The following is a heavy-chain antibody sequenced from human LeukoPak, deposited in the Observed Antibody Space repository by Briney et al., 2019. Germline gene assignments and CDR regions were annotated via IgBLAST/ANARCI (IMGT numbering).Heavy chain of an antibody. D-gene: IGHD3-3*01. CDR1: GGTFSSYA. V-gene: IGHV1-69*05. Sequence: ASVKVSCKASGGTFSSYAISWVRQAPGQGLEWMGRIIPIFGTANYAQKFQGRVTITRDESTSTAYMELSSLRSEDTAVYYCAGGGLQGFWSGERGLYYMDVWGKGTTVTVSS. J-gene: IGHJ6*03. CDR2: IIPIFGTA. CDR3: AGGGLQGFWSGERGLYYMDV.